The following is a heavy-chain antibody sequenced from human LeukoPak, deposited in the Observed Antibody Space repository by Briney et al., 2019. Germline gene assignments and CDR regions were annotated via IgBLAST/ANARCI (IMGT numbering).Heavy chain of an antibody. J-gene: IGHJ5*02. CDR2: INPSGGST. D-gene: IGHD1-26*01. Sequence: ASVKVSCKASGYTFTNNYMHWVRQAPGQGLEWMGIINPSGGSTNYAQKFQGRVTMTRDTSTSTVYMELSSLRSEDTAVYYCARDSVSGYNGNWFDPWGQGTPVTVSS. V-gene: IGHV1-46*01. CDR1: GYTFTNNY. CDR3: ARDSVSGYNGNWFDP.